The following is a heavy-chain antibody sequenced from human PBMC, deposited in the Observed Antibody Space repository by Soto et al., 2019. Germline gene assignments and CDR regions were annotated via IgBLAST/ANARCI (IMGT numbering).Heavy chain of an antibody. CDR2: IIPIFGNT. D-gene: IGHD7-27*01. CDR3: ARDTGDGTFDF. J-gene: IGHJ4*02. CDR1: GGTFSSYA. V-gene: IGHV1-69*06. Sequence: SVKVSCKASGGTFSSYAIIWVRQAPGQGLEWMGGIIPIFGNTKSSQKFQDRVTISRDTSASTAYMELTSLRSEDTAVYYCARDTGDGTFDFWGQGTLVTVSS.